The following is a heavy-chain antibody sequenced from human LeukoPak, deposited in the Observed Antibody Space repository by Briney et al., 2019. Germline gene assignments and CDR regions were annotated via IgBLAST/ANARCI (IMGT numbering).Heavy chain of an antibody. CDR1: GGSIRSYY. CDR3: ARAYYDILTGYTDYYYYYYMDV. V-gene: IGHV4-59*01. CDR2: IYYSGST. Sequence: SETLSLTCTVSGGSIRSYYWSWIRQPPGKGLEWIGYIYYSGSTNYNPSLKSRVTISVDTSRNQFSLKLSSVTAADTAVYYCARAYYDILTGYTDYYYYYYMDVWGKGTTVTISS. D-gene: IGHD3-9*01. J-gene: IGHJ6*03.